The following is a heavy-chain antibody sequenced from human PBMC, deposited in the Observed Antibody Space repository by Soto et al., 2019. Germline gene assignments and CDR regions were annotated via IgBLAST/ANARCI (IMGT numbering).Heavy chain of an antibody. CDR3: ARGRFRELLFWFDP. Sequence: QVQLQESGPGLVKPSQTLSLNCTVSGGSISSGGYYWSWIRQHPGKGLEWIGYIYYSGSTYYNPSLKSRVTISVDTSKNQFSLKLSSVTAADTAVYYCARGRFRELLFWFDPWGQGTLVTVSS. D-gene: IGHD3-10*01. J-gene: IGHJ5*02. CDR1: GGSISSGGYY. V-gene: IGHV4-31*03. CDR2: IYYSGST.